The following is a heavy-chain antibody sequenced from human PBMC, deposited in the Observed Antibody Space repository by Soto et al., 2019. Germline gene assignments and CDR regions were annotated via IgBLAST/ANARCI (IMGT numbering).Heavy chain of an antibody. J-gene: IGHJ4*02. D-gene: IGHD2-15*01. Sequence: EVQLVESGGGLVQSGRSLRLSCAASGFTFDDYAMHWVRQAPGKGLEWVSGISWNSGSIGYADSVKGRFTISRDNAKNSLYLQMNSLRAEDTALYYCAKDFRLGAATGYFDYWGQGTLVTVSS. CDR3: AKDFRLGAATGYFDY. CDR1: GFTFDDYA. V-gene: IGHV3-9*01. CDR2: ISWNSGSI.